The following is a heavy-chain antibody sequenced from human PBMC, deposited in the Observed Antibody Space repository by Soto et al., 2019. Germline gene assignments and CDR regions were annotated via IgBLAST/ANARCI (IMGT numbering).Heavy chain of an antibody. CDR3: AKKPDYYDSSGPWFDP. V-gene: IGHV3-30*18. D-gene: IGHD3-22*01. Sequence: GGSLRLSCAASGFTFSSYGMHWVRQAPGKGLEWVAVISYDGSNKYYADSVKGRFTISRDNSKNTLYLQMNSLRAEDTAVYYCAKKPDYYDSSGPWFDPWGQGTLVTAPQ. J-gene: IGHJ5*02. CDR1: GFTFSSYG. CDR2: ISYDGSNK.